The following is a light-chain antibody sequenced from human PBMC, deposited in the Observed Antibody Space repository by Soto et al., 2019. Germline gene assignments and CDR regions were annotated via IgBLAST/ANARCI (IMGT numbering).Light chain of an antibody. CDR3: QQYNNWPYT. V-gene: IGKV3-15*01. J-gene: IGKJ2*01. Sequence: EVVMTQSPATLSVSPGERATLSCRASQTVNANFAWYQQKPGQAPRRLIYGASTRATGIPVRFSGSGSGTEVTLTISRLQPEDFALYYCQQYNNWPYTFGQGTKLEIK. CDR2: GAS. CDR1: QTVNAN.